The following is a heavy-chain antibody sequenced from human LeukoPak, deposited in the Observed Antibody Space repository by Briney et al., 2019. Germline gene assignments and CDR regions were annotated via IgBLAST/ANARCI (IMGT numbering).Heavy chain of an antibody. CDR1: GYTFTGYY. V-gene: IGHV1-2*02. Sequence: ASVKVSCKASGYTFTGYYMHWVRQAPGQGLEWMGWINPNSGGTNYAQKFQGRVTMTRDTSTSTVYMELSSLRSEDTAVYYCASHPSSSSEGLDAFDIWGQGTMVTVSS. CDR3: ASHPSSSSEGLDAFDI. J-gene: IGHJ3*02. CDR2: INPNSGGT. D-gene: IGHD6-6*01.